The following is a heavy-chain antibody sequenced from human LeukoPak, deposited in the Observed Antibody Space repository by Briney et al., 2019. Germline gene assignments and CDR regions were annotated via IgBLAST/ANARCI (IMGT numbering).Heavy chain of an antibody. J-gene: IGHJ6*02. CDR3: ASSYRSSWKTNSYYFAMDV. V-gene: IGHV4-59*01. D-gene: IGHD6-13*01. CDR1: GVSISSYF. Sequence: SETLSLTCTVSGVSISSYFWSWIRQPPGKGLEWVGYIYYSGSTNYNPSLKSRVTISVDTSKNQFSLRLTSVTAADTAVYYCASSYRSSWKTNSYYFAMDVWGQGTTVTVSS. CDR2: IYYSGST.